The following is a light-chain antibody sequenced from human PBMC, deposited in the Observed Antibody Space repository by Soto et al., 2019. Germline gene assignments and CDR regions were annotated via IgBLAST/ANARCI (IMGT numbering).Light chain of an antibody. CDR1: QSVSSN. V-gene: IGKV3-15*01. CDR2: GAS. Sequence: EIVTTQSPATLSVSPGERATLSCRASQSVSSNLAWYQQKPGQAPRLLIYGASTRATGIPARFSGSGSGTEFTLTFSSLQSEDFAVYYCQQYNNWPGTFGPGTKVDIK. J-gene: IGKJ3*01. CDR3: QQYNNWPGT.